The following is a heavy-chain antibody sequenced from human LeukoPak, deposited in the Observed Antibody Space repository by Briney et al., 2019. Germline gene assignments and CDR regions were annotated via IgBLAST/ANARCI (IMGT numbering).Heavy chain of an antibody. D-gene: IGHD3-16*01. CDR1: GYTLNDLS. Sequence: ASVKVSCKVSGYTLNDLSMHWVRQTPGKGLEWMGGFDPEQDDPIYAQKFQGRVTMTEDTSSDTGYLALSNLRSGDTAVYYCAAGRAYDIFPLEYWGQGTLVTVPS. CDR3: AAGRAYDIFPLEY. CDR2: FDPEQDDP. J-gene: IGHJ4*02. V-gene: IGHV1-24*01.